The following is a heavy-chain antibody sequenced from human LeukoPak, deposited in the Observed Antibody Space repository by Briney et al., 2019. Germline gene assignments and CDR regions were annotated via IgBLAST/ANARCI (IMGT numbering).Heavy chain of an antibody. D-gene: IGHD3-9*01. J-gene: IGHJ4*02. CDR3: AKDPYDILTGYYRY. CDR2: ISGSGGST. CDR1: GFTFSSYA. Sequence: PGGSLRLSCAASGFTFSSYAMSWVRQAPGKGLEWVSAISGSGGSTYYADSVKGRFTISRDNSKNTLYLQMNSLRAEDTAVYYCAKDPYDILTGYYRYWGQGTLVTVS. V-gene: IGHV3-23*01.